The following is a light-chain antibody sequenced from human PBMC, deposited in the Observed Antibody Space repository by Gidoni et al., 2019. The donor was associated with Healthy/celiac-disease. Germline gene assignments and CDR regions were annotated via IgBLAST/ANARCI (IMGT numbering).Light chain of an antibody. CDR3: QQYNSYPS. J-gene: IGKJ2*01. Sequence: DIQMTQSPSTLSASVGDRVTIPCRASQSISSWLAWYQQKPGKAPKLLLYKASSLESGVPSRFSGSGSGTEFTLTISSLQPDDFATYYCQQYNSYPSFGQGTKLEIK. V-gene: IGKV1-5*03. CDR1: QSISSW. CDR2: KAS.